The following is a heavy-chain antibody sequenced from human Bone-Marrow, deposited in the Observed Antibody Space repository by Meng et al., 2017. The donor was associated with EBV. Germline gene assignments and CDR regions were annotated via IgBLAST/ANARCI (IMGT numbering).Heavy chain of an antibody. CDR3: ARIGYSSGWYATDY. CDR1: GGSVNTGSYY. Sequence: QGHVQESGPGVVKPSVTLSLTCTVSGGSVNTGSYYWSWIRQPPGKGLEYLGHVYYTARTNYNPSLKSRVSISVDTSKNHFSLRLNSATAADTAIYYCARIGYSSGWYATDYWGQGTLVTVSS. V-gene: IGHV4-61*03. J-gene: IGHJ4*02. CDR2: VYYTART. D-gene: IGHD6-19*01.